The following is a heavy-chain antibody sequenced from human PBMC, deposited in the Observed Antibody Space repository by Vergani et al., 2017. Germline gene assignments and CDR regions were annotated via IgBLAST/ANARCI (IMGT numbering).Heavy chain of an antibody. CDR1: GYTFSSYD. CDR3: AGGVPYCSSTSCSNDAVDI. V-gene: IGHV1-8*01. CDR2: MNPNSGNT. J-gene: IGHJ3*02. Sequence: QVPLVQSGAEVTKPGASVKVSCKASGYTFSSYDINWVRQATGQVLEWMGWMNPNSGNTGYAQKLQGRVHMTRHTSIRTAYMELSSLRSEDTAVYYCAGGVPYCSSTSCSNDAVDIWGQGTMVTVSS. D-gene: IGHD2-2*01.